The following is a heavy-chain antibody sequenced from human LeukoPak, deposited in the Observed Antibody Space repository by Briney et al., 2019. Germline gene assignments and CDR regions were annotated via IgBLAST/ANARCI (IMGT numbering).Heavy chain of an antibody. CDR2: ILPGGGST. V-gene: IGHV1-46*01. CDR3: ARSSFLWYFDS. D-gene: IGHD3-16*01. Sequence: ASVKVSCKASGYTFTSYYMHWVRQAPGQGLEWMGVILPGGGSTSYAQKFQGRVTMTRDMSTNTVYMVLSSLRSEDTAVYYCARSSFLWYFDSWGQGTLVTVSS. CDR1: GYTFTSYY. J-gene: IGHJ4*02.